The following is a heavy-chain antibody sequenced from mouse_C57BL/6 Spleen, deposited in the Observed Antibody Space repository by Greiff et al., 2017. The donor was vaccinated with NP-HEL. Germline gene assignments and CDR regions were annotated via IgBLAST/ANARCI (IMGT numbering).Heavy chain of an antibody. CDR1: GYTFTDYY. CDR2: INPYNGGT. CDR3: ARHYGSGLWAMDY. J-gene: IGHJ4*01. Sequence: EVQLQQSGPVLVKPGASVKMSCKASGYTFTDYYMNWVKQSHGKSLEWIGVINPYNGGTSYNQKFKGKATLTVDKSSSTAYMELNSLTSEDSAVYYGARHYGSGLWAMDYWGQGTSVTVSS. V-gene: IGHV1-19*01. D-gene: IGHD1-1*01.